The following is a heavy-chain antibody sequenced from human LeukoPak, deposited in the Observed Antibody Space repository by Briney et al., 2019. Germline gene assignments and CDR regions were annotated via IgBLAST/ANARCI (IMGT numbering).Heavy chain of an antibody. D-gene: IGHD3-22*01. CDR2: IRYDGSNK. J-gene: IGHJ4*02. CDR3: AKDFSVYNYDSRVLDY. CDR1: GFTFRSYG. V-gene: IGHV3-30*02. Sequence: GGPLRLSCAASGFTFRSYGMHWVRQAPGKGLEWVAFIRYDGSNKYYAHSVKGRFTISRDNSKNTLYLQMNSLRAEDTAVYYCAKDFSVYNYDSRVLDYWGQGTLVTVSS.